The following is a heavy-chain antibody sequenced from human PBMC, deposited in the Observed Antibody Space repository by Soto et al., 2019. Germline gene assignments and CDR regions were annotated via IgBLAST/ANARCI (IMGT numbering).Heavy chain of an antibody. D-gene: IGHD3-22*01. J-gene: IGHJ5*02. CDR3: TYYYDSTFDP. V-gene: IGHV1-3*01. CDR1: GYTFTSYA. CDR2: INAGNGNT. Sequence: ASVKVSCKASGYTFTSYAMHWVRQAPGQRLEWMGWINAGNGNTKYSQKFQGRVTITRDTSASTAYMDPVDTATYYCAHRRSTYYYDSTFDPWGQGTLVTVSS.